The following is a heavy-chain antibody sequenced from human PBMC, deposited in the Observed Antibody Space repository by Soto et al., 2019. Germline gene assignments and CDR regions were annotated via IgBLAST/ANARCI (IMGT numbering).Heavy chain of an antibody. Sequence: GASVKVSCKASGYTFTGYYMHWVRQAPGQGLEWMGWINPNSGGTNYAQKFQGRVTMTRDTSISTAYMELSRLRSDDTAVYYCARAHPSTLAVAGILNWFDPWGQGTLVTVSS. V-gene: IGHV1-2*02. J-gene: IGHJ5*02. CDR1: GYTFTGYY. CDR3: ARAHPSTLAVAGILNWFDP. D-gene: IGHD6-19*01. CDR2: INPNSGGT.